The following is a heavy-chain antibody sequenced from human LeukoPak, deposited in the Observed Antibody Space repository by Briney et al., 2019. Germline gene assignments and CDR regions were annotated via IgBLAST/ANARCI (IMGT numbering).Heavy chain of an antibody. J-gene: IGHJ4*02. CDR3: ARDRYGVRSGSCDY. D-gene: IGHD1-26*01. Sequence: ASVKVSCKGSGYTFRSYGINWVRQAPGQGLEWMGWISGDNGNTNYAQNLQGRVTMTTDTSTSTAYMELRSLRYDDTAVYYCARDRYGVRSGSCDYWGQGTLVTVSS. CDR2: ISGDNGNT. CDR1: GYTFRSYG. V-gene: IGHV1-18*01.